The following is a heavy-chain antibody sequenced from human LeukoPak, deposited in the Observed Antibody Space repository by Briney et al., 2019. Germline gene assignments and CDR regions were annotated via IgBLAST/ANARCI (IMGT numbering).Heavy chain of an antibody. J-gene: IGHJ4*02. D-gene: IGHD1-26*01. CDR3: ARGRGSYSTLFDF. V-gene: IGHV4-4*07. Sequence: SETLSLTCNVSDSSISDYYWSWIRQPAGKGLEWIGRIYASGSTNYNPSLKSRVTMSVDPSKSQFSLKLSSVTAADTVVYYCARGRGSYSTLFDFWGQGILVTVSS. CDR2: IYASGST. CDR1: DSSISDYY.